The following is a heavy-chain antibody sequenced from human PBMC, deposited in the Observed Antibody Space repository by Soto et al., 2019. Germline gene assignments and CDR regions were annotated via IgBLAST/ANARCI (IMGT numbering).Heavy chain of an antibody. CDR3: ASVGDEVGVVYFDYVDPLYYYFIDV. Sequence: SETLSLTCTVSGGSLSSYYWSWIRQPPGKGLEWIGYIYYSGSTNYNPSLKSRVTISVDTSKNQFSLKLSSVTAADTAVYYCASVGDEVGVVYFDYVDPLYYYFIDVRAKGST. CDR2: IYYSGST. J-gene: IGHJ6*03. D-gene: IGHD4-17*01. CDR1: GGSLSSYY. V-gene: IGHV4-59*01.